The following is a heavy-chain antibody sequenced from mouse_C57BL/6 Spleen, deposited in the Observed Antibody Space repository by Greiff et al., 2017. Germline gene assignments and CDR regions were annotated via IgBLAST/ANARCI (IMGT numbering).Heavy chain of an antibody. CDR1: GYSITSGYY. D-gene: IGHD1-1*01. V-gene: IGHV3-6*01. CDR3: ARESYYGSSPYAY. Sequence: EVQLVESGPGLVKPSQSLSLTCSVTGYSITSGYYWNWIRQFPGNKLEWMGYISYDGSNNYNPSLKNRISITRDTSKNQFFLKLNSVTTEDTATYYCARESYYGSSPYAYWGQGTLVTVSA. J-gene: IGHJ3*01. CDR2: ISYDGSN.